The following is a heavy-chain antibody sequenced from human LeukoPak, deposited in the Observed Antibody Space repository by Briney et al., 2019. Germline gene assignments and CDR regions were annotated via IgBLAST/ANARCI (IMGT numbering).Heavy chain of an antibody. D-gene: IGHD2-15*01. J-gene: IGHJ3*02. Sequence: PGGSLRLSCAASGFTFSSYEMNWVRQAPGKWLEWVSYISSSGSTIYYADSVKGRFTISRDNAKNSLYLQMNSLRAEDTAVYYCARPVVWDAFDIWGQGTMVTVSS. CDR2: ISSSGSTI. CDR1: GFTFSSYE. CDR3: ARPVVWDAFDI. V-gene: IGHV3-48*03.